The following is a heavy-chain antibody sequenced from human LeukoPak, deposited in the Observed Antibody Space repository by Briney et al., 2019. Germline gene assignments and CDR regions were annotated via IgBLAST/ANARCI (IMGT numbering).Heavy chain of an antibody. J-gene: IGHJ4*02. CDR3: ARERPYGGNSFDY. V-gene: IGHV3-48*03. D-gene: IGHD4-23*01. Sequence: GGSLRLSCAASGFTFGSYEMNWVRQAPGKGLEWVSYISSGGSIIYYADSVKGRFTISRDNSKNTVYLQMNSLRAEDTAVYYCARERPYGGNSFDYWGQGTLVTVSS. CDR2: ISSGGSII. CDR1: GFTFGSYE.